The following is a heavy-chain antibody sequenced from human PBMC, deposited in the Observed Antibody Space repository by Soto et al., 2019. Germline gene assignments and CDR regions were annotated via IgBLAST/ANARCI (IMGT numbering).Heavy chain of an antibody. D-gene: IGHD6-6*01. CDR1: GFTFSSHA. CDR2: FSGSGNYT. V-gene: IGHV3-23*01. J-gene: IGHJ4*02. CDR3: AKDRGDYSSSYRYFDY. Sequence: GGSLRLSCTASGFTFSSHAMTWVRQAPGKGLEWVAGFSGSGNYTYYADSVKGRFIISRDDSKNTLYLQMNSLRLEDTAVYYCAKDRGDYSSSYRYFDYWGQGTLVTVSS.